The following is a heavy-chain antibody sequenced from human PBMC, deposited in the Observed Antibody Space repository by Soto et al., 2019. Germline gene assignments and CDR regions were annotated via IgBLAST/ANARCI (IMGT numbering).Heavy chain of an antibody. D-gene: IGHD3-16*01. CDR2: IYPGDSDT. CDR1: GYSFTSYW. CDR3: ARLLNYDYVWGSYYYYGRDV. J-gene: IGHJ6*02. Sequence: HGESLKISCKGSGYSFTSYWIGWVRQMPGKGLEWMGIIYPGDSDTRYSPSFQGQVTISADKSISTAYLQWSSLKASDTAMYYCARLLNYDYVWGSYYYYGRDVWGQGTTVTVSS. V-gene: IGHV5-51*01.